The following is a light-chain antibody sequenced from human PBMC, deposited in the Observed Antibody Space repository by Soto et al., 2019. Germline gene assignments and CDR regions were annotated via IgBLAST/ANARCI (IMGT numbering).Light chain of an antibody. Sequence: QSVLTQPPSASGTPGQRVTISCSGSSSNIGSNTVNWYQQLPGTAPNHLIYSNNQRPSWVPDRLSGSKSCTSASPAISGLQSEDEDDYYGAAWDDSLNGWVFGGGTQLTVL. CDR2: SNN. CDR1: SSNIGSNT. V-gene: IGLV1-44*01. J-gene: IGLJ3*02. CDR3: AAWDDSLNGWV.